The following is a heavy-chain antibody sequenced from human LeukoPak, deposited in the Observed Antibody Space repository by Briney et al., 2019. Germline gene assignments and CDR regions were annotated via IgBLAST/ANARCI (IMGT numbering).Heavy chain of an antibody. CDR2: IRPNSGGT. D-gene: IGHD6-19*01. Sequence: ASVKVSCKASGYTFAAYYMYWVRQATGQGLEWTGWIRPNSGGTNYTQKFQGRVTMTRDTSINTAYMELSRLRSDDTAVYYCARVNEQWLPAGWIDPWGQGTLVTVSS. V-gene: IGHV1-2*02. J-gene: IGHJ5*02. CDR1: GYTFAAYY. CDR3: ARVNEQWLPAGWIDP.